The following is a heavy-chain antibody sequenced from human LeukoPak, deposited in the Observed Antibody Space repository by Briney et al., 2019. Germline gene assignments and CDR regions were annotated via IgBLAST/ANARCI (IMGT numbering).Heavy chain of an antibody. Sequence: APVKASCKASGYTFTSYYMHWVRQAPGQGLEWMGIINPSGGSTSYAQKFQGRVTMTRDTSTSTVYMELSSLRSEDTAVYYCASRFGGYGLYGMDVWGQGTTVTVSS. D-gene: IGHD3-10*01. CDR2: INPSGGST. V-gene: IGHV1-46*01. CDR3: ASRFGGYGLYGMDV. CDR1: GYTFTSYY. J-gene: IGHJ6*02.